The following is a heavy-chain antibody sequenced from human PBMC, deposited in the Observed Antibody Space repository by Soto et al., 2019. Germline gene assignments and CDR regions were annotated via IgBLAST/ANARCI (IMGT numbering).Heavy chain of an antibody. CDR2: ILYDGSDK. Sequence: QVQLVESGGGVVQPGTSLRLSCAASGFTFGNYGMHWVRQPPGKGLEWMSSILYDGSDKYYGDSVKGRFTISRDDSKKTVYLEMDSLGPDDTAVYYCAKLGEVSHNPGGNYYYGMDVWGQGTTVTVSS. V-gene: IGHV3-30*18. CDR1: GFTFGNYG. J-gene: IGHJ6*02. CDR3: AKLGEVSHNPGGNYYYGMDV. D-gene: IGHD3-16*01.